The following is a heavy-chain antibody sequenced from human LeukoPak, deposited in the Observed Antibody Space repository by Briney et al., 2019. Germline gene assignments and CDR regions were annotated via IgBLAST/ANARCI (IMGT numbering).Heavy chain of an antibody. V-gene: IGHV1-18*01. J-gene: IGHJ5*02. CDR1: GYTFTTYG. CDR2: ISAYNGNT. CDR3: ARGEGWYDP. Sequence: ASVKVSCKASGYTFTTYGIAWLRQAPGQGLEWMGWISAYNGNTNYAQKFEGRVTMTTDTSTSTAYMEMRSLKSDDTAVYYCARGEGWYDPWGQGTLVTVSS.